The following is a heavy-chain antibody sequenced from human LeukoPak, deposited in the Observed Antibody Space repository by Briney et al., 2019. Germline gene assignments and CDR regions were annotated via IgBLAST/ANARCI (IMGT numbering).Heavy chain of an antibody. Sequence: SETLSLTCAVSGGSISGSNWWSWVRQPPEKGLEWIGEIYHSGSTNYNPSLKSRVTVSVDKSKNQFSLNLTSVTAADTAVYYCARGGGYRFDYWGQGTLLTVSS. CDR1: GGSISGSNW. CDR3: ARGGGYRFDY. J-gene: IGHJ4*02. CDR2: IYHSGST. V-gene: IGHV4-4*02. D-gene: IGHD4-23*01.